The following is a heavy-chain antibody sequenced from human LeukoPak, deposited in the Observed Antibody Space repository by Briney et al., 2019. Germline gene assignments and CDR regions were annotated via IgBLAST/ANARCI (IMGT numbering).Heavy chain of an antibody. V-gene: IGHV3-53*01. J-gene: IGHJ6*03. CDR2: IYSGGST. CDR1: GFTVSSNY. D-gene: IGHD2/OR15-2a*01. CDR3: ARVTFSYYMDV. Sequence: GSLRLSCAASGFTVSSNYMSWVRQAPGKGLEWVSVIYSGGSTYYADSVKGRFTISRDNSKNTLYLQMNSLRAEDTAVYYCARVTFSYYMDVGEKGPTATFP.